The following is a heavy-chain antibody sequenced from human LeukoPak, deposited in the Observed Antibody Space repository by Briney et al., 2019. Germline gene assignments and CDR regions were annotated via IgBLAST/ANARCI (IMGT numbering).Heavy chain of an antibody. D-gene: IGHD2-2*01. V-gene: IGHV4-59*11. J-gene: IGHJ4*02. CDR1: GGSISSHY. Sequence: SETLSLTCTVSGGSISSHYWSWIRQPPGKGLEWIGYIYYSGSTNYNPSLKSRVTISVDTSKNQFSLKLSSVTAADTAVYYCARGVPLDIVVVPAAQGGGLYFDYWGQGTLVTVSS. CDR2: IYYSGST. CDR3: ARGVPLDIVVVPAAQGGGLYFDY.